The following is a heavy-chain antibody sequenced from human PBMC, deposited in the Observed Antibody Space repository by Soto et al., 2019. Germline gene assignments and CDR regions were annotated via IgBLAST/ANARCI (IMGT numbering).Heavy chain of an antibody. V-gene: IGHV1-46*03. Sequence: QVQLVQSGAEVKKPGASVKVSCKASGYTFTNYYLHWVRQAPGQGLEWVAMINPGGGSTRYAKKCQSTTTVSRDTFTIAFYMELSSLRSDYTAVYFCARDLGDVYDVDYWGQGTLVTVSS. J-gene: IGHJ4*02. CDR2: INPGGGST. D-gene: IGHD5-12*01. CDR1: GYTFTNYY. CDR3: ARDLGDVYDVDY.